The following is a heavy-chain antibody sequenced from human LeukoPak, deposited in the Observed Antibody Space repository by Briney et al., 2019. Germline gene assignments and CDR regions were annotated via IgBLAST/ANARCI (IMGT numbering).Heavy chain of an antibody. CDR3: AKDTPTTGYHLDS. Sequence: GGSLRLSCAASGFTFSSYGMHWVRQAPGKGLEWVAFIRYDGSDKSYADSVKGRFTISRDNSENTLYLQINSLRVEDTAVYYCAKDTPTTGYHLDSWGQGTLVTVSS. J-gene: IGHJ4*02. V-gene: IGHV3-30*02. CDR1: GFTFSSYG. D-gene: IGHD1-1*01. CDR2: IRYDGSDK.